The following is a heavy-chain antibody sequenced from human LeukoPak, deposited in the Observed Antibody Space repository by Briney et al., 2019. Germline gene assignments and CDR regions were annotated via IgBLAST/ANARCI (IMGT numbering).Heavy chain of an antibody. CDR3: ARNYGGKRYFQH. J-gene: IGHJ1*01. V-gene: IGHV1-69*13. CDR1: GGTFSSYA. D-gene: IGHD4-23*01. Sequence: ASVKVSCKASGGTFSSYAISWVRQAPGQGLEWMGGIIPIFGTANYAQKFQGRVTITADESTSTAYMELSSLRSEDTAVYYCARNYGGKRYFQHWGQGTLVTVSS. CDR2: IIPIFGTA.